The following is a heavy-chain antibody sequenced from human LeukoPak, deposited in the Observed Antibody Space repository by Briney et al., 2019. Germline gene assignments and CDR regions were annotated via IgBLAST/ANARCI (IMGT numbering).Heavy chain of an antibody. CDR2: IYYSGST. D-gene: IGHD5-24*01. CDR3: ARGRRDGYNLRNWFDP. J-gene: IGHJ5*02. Sequence: SETLSLTCTVSGGSISSSSYYWGWIRQPPGKGLEWIGSIYYSGSTYYNPSLKSRVTISVDTSKNQFSLKLSSVTAADTAVYYCARGRRDGYNLRNWFDPWGQGTLVTVSS. V-gene: IGHV4-39*01. CDR1: GGSISSSSYY.